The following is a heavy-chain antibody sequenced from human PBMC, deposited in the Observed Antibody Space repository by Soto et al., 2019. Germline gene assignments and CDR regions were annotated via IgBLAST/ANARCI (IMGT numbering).Heavy chain of an antibody. D-gene: IGHD2-8*02. J-gene: IGHJ6*02. CDR2: IPQDGVDG. Sequence: GSLRLSCEVSGFTFSMYSMSWVRQSPGKGLEWVAKIPQDGVDGHYADSVKGRCTISRDNGKNSLYLQLNNLRAEDAAVYYCARDHLILSAHDFFYGSDVWGRGATVTVSS. CDR1: GFTFSMYS. V-gene: IGHV3-7*03. CDR3: ARDHLILSAHDFFYGSDV.